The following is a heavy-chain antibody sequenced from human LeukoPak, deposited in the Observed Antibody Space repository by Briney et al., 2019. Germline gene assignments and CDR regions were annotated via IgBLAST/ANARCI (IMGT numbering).Heavy chain of an antibody. Sequence: GGSLRLSCAASAFTFSSYGMSWVRQAPGKGLEGVSAISGDGRDIFYADAVKGRFTISRDNSKNTLYLQMNSLRDEDTALYYCAIHGGGTIRIEAFDVWGQGTMVTSAS. CDR1: AFTFSSYG. D-gene: IGHD3-3*01. CDR2: ISGDGRDI. CDR3: AIHGGGTIRIEAFDV. J-gene: IGHJ3*01. V-gene: IGHV3-23*01.